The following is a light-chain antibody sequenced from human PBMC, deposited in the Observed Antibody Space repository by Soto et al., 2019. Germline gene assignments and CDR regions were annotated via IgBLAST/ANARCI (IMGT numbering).Light chain of an antibody. Sequence: QSALTQPASVSGSPGQSITISCTGTSSDIGTYNYVSWYQQHPGKAPKLMIYEVSNRPSGVSNRFSGSKSGNTASLTISVLQAEDEADYYCSSKRITNPLLVFGGGTKVTVL. V-gene: IGLV2-14*01. CDR1: SSDIGTYNY. CDR3: SSKRITNPLLV. CDR2: EVS. J-gene: IGLJ3*02.